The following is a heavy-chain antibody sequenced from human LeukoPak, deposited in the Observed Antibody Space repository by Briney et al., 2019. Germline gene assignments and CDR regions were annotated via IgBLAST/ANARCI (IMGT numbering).Heavy chain of an antibody. J-gene: IGHJ4*02. D-gene: IGHD2-15*01. Sequence: SVKVSCKASGGTFSNYATNWVRQAPGQRLEWVGDIIPMFGTPNYAQKLQGRVTMTTDTSTSTAYMELRSLRSDDTAVYYCAREGFDCSGGSCYSSGFDYWGQGTLVTVSS. CDR1: GGTFSNYA. CDR3: AREGFDCSGGSCYSSGFDY. V-gene: IGHV1-69*05. CDR2: IIPMFGTP.